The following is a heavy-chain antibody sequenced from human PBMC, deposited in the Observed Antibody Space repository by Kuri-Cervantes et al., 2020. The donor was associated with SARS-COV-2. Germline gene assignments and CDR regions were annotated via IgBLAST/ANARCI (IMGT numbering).Heavy chain of an antibody. J-gene: IGHJ6*04. CDR3: ARPGGFLDV. CDR1: GESFSGYY. Sequence: SETLSLTCAFYGESFSGYYWNWIRQSPGKGLEWIGSIYHSGSTNYNPSLKSRVTISVDTSKNQFSLKLSSVTAADTAVYYCARPGGFLDVWGKGTTVTVSS. CDR2: IYHSGST. D-gene: IGHD4-23*01. V-gene: IGHV4-34*01.